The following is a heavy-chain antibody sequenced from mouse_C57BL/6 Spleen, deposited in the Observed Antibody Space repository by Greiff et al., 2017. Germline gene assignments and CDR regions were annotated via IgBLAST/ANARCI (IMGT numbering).Heavy chain of an antibody. V-gene: IGHV7-3*01. CDR3: ARYMTGTRYFDY. D-gene: IGHD4-1*01. J-gene: IGHJ2*01. CDR2: IRNKANGYTT. Sequence: EVNVVASGGGLVQPGGSLSLSCAASGFTFTAYYMSWVRQPPGKALEWLGFIRNKANGYTTEYSASVKGRFTISRDNSQSILYLQMNALRAEDSATYYCARYMTGTRYFDYWGQGTTLTVSS. CDR1: GFTFTAYY.